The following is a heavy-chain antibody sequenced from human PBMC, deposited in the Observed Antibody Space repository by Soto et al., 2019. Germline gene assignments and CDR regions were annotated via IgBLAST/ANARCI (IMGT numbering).Heavy chain of an antibody. D-gene: IGHD6-13*01. CDR3: ARGIAAAGTGYYFDY. J-gene: IGHJ4*02. Sequence: QVQLVQSGAEVKKPGSSVKVSCKASGGTFSSYTISWVRQAPGQGLEWMGRIFPILGIANYAQKFQGRVTITADKSTSTAYMELSSLRSEDTAVYYCARGIAAAGTGYYFDYWGQGTLVTVSS. V-gene: IGHV1-69*02. CDR1: GGTFSSYT. CDR2: IFPILGIA.